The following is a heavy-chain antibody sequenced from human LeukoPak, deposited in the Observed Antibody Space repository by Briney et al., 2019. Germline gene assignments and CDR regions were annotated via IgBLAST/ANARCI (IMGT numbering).Heavy chain of an antibody. CDR1: GFTFSRYS. CDR2: ISSSSSTI. J-gene: IGHJ4*02. D-gene: IGHD5-12*01. CDR3: ARVSGYDWESFYDY. V-gene: IGHV3-48*01. Sequence: PGGSLRLSCAASGFTFSRYSMNWVRQAPGKGLEWISYISSSSSTIYYADSVKGRFTISRDNAKNSLYLQMNSLRAEDTAVYYCARVSGYDWESFYDYWGQGTLVTVSS.